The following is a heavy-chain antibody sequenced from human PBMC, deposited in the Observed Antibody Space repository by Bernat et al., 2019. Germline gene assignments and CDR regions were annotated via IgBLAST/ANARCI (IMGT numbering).Heavy chain of an antibody. D-gene: IGHD6-19*01. CDR2: LNGGGGST. Sequence: EVQLLESGGGLVQPGGSLRLSCAASGFTFSSHAMSWFRQAPGKGLEWVSALNGGGGSTYYADSVKGRFTISRDNAKNTLYLQMNSLRAEDTAMYYCARDGSSGWYLDYWGQGTLVTVSS. CDR1: GFTFSSHA. J-gene: IGHJ4*02. V-gene: IGHV3-23*01. CDR3: ARDGSSGWYLDY.